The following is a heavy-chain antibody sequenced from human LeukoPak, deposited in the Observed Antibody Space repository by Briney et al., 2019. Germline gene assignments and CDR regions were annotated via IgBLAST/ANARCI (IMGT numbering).Heavy chain of an antibody. CDR2: INAGNGNT. Sequence: ASVKVSCKASGYTFTSYAMHWVRQAPGQRLEWMGWINAGNGNTKYSQKFQGRVTITRDTSASTAYMELSSLRSEDTAVYYCARDPHGDGYNLYYFDYWGQGTLVTVSS. V-gene: IGHV1-3*01. J-gene: IGHJ4*02. D-gene: IGHD5-24*01. CDR1: GYTFTSYA. CDR3: ARDPHGDGYNLYYFDY.